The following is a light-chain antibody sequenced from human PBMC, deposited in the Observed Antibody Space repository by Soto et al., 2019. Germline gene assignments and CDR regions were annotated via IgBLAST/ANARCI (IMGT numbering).Light chain of an antibody. CDR3: QQYYSYPWT. V-gene: IGKV1-8*01. CDR1: QGISSY. J-gene: IGKJ1*01. Sequence: AIRMTQSPSSFSASTGDRVTITCRASQGISSYLAWYQQKPGKAPKLLIYAASTLQSGVPSRFSGSGSGTDFTLTISCLQSEDFATYYCQQYYSYPWTFGQRTKVDI. CDR2: AAS.